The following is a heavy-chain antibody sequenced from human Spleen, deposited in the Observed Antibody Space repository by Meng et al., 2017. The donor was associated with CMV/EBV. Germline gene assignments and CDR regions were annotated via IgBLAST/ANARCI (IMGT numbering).Heavy chain of an antibody. V-gene: IGHV3-7*01. CDR2: IKQDGNEK. CDR1: GFTFSNYG. Sequence: GGSLRLSCAASGFTFSNYGMHWVRQAPGKGLEWVANIKQDGNEKYYVDSVKGRFTISRDNAKNSLYLQMNSLRAEDTAVYYCAREAKDRGSGPFDFWGQGTLVTVSS. J-gene: IGHJ4*02. D-gene: IGHD3-10*01. CDR3: AREAKDRGSGPFDF.